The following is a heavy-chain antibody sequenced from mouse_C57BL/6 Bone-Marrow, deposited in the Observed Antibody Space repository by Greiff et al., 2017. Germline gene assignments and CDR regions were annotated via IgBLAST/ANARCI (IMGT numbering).Heavy chain of an antibody. D-gene: IGHD1-1*01. CDR1: GFTFTDYY. CDR2: IRNKANGYTT. V-gene: IGHV7-3*02. J-gene: IGHJ3*01. Sequence: EVHLVESGGGLVQPGGSLRLSCATSGFTFTDYYMSWVRQPPGKALEWLGFIRNKANGYTTEYSASVKGRFTISRDNSQSILYLHMNKRRAQDSATNYCTRNGSTWFAYWGQGTLVTVSA. CDR3: TRNGSTWFAY.